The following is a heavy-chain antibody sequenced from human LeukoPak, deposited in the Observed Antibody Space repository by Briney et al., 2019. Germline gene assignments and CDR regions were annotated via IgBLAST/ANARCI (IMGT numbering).Heavy chain of an antibody. Sequence: PSETLSLTCTVSGGSISSSYWSWIRQPPGKGLESIGYIYYSGSTNYNPSLKSRVTLSVDTSKNQFSLKLTSVTAADTAVYYCARHGSYYFDSWGQGTLVTVSS. D-gene: IGHD1-1*01. CDR1: GGSISSSY. V-gene: IGHV4-59*08. J-gene: IGHJ4*02. CDR3: ARHGSYYFDS. CDR2: IYYSGST.